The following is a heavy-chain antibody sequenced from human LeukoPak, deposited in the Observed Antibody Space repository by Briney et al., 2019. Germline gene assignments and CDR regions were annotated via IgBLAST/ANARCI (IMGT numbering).Heavy chain of an antibody. CDR1: GGSFSGYY. V-gene: IGHV4-34*01. Sequence: PSETLSLTCAVYGGSFSGYYWSWIRQPPGKGLEWIGEINHSGSTNYNPSLKSRVTISVDTSKNQFSLKLSSVTAADTAVYYCAREEGPLDYWGQGTLVTVSS. CDR3: AREEGPLDY. CDR2: INHSGST. J-gene: IGHJ4*02.